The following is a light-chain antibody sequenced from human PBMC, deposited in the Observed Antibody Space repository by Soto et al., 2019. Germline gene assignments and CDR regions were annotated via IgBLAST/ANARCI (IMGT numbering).Light chain of an antibody. V-gene: IGKV3-20*01. CDR3: QQYGSSPRT. J-gene: IGKJ1*01. CDR2: CAS. Sequence: EIVLTQSPGSLCLSPGEGATLXCRASHSISSHYRAWYQREPGQAPKLLNYCASSGANGSPDRFSGSGSGTDFTRTISRLEPEDFAVYYGQQYGSSPRTFGQGTKVDIK. CDR1: HSISSHY.